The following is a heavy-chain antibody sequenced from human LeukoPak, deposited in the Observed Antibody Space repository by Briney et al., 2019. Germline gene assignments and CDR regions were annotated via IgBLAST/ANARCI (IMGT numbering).Heavy chain of an antibody. Sequence: SETLSLPCTVSGGSVSSGSYYWSWIRQPPGKGLEWIGYIYYSGSTNYNPSLKSRVTISVDTSKNQFSLKLSSVTAADTAVYYCAREAPLLPAAAPRPGYYYGMDVWGKGTTVTVSS. CDR1: GGSVSSGSYY. V-gene: IGHV4-61*01. D-gene: IGHD2-2*01. J-gene: IGHJ6*04. CDR2: IYYSGST. CDR3: AREAPLLPAAAPRPGYYYGMDV.